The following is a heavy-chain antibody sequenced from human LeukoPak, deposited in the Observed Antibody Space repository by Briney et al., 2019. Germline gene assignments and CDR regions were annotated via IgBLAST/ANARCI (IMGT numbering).Heavy chain of an antibody. J-gene: IGHJ4*02. Sequence: SQTLSLTCTVSGGSISSGGYHWSWIRQHPGKGLEWIGYIYYSGSTYYNPSLKSRVTISVDTSKNQFSLKLSSVTAADTAVYYCARADYDSSALFDYWGQGTLVTVSS. CDR3: ARADYDSSALFDY. CDR1: GGSISSGGYH. V-gene: IGHV4-31*03. D-gene: IGHD3-22*01. CDR2: IYYSGST.